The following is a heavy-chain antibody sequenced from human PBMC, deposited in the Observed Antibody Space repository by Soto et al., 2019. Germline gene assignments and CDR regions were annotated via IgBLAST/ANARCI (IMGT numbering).Heavy chain of an antibody. CDR2: IKYDGNDR. D-gene: IGHD1-1*01. CDR1: GFTFSTSW. J-gene: IGHJ3*02. Sequence: GGSLRLSCAASGFTFSTSWMNWVRQAPGKGLEWVANIKYDGNDRNYVDSVKGRFTISRDNAKSLLFLQMNSLRAEDTAVYYCARDGKGPFDIWGQGTMVTVSS. CDR3: ARDGKGPFDI. V-gene: IGHV3-7*01.